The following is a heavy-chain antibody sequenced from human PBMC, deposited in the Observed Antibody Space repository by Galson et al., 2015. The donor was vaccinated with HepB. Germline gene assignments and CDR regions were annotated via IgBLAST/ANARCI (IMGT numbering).Heavy chain of an antibody. Sequence: QSGAEVKKPGESLRISCKGSGYSFTSYWISWVRQMPGKGLEWMGRIDPSDSYTNYSPSFQGHVTISADKSISTAYLQWSSLKASDTAMYYCARRVVATTYGGWYFDLWGRGTLVTVSS. D-gene: IGHD5-24*01. CDR3: ARRVVATTYGGWYFDL. CDR2: IDPSDSYT. CDR1: GYSFTSYW. V-gene: IGHV5-10-1*01. J-gene: IGHJ2*01.